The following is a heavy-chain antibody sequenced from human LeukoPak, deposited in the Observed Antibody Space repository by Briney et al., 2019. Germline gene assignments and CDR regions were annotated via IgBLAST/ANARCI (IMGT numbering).Heavy chain of an antibody. J-gene: IGHJ5*02. CDR2: ISGSGVST. D-gene: IGHD3/OR15-3a*01. Sequence: GGSLRLSCAASGFIFSSCAMSWVRQAPGKGLEWVSTISGSGVSTYYADSVTGRFTISRDNSKNTLYLQMNSLRAEDTAVYYCAKDQIYDSWTDNWFDPWGQGTLVTVSS. CDR1: GFIFSSCA. V-gene: IGHV3-23*01. CDR3: AKDQIYDSWTDNWFDP.